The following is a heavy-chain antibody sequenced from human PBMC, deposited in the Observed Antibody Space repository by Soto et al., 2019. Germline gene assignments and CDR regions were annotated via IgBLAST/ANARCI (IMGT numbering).Heavy chain of an antibody. D-gene: IGHD4-17*01. CDR3: ARVGVYGGNSEYYFDY. V-gene: IGHV4-59*06. CDR1: GGSISGFS. CDR2: IYYSGST. Sequence: SETQSLTCTVSGGSISGFSLNWIRNPPGKGLEWIGYIYYSGSTYYNPSLKSRVTISVDTSKNQFSLKLSSVTAADTAVYYCARVGVYGGNSEYYFDYWGQGTLVTVSS. J-gene: IGHJ4*02.